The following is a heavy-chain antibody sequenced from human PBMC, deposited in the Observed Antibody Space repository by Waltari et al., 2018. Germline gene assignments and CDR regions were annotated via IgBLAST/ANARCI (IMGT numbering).Heavy chain of an antibody. V-gene: IGHV4-34*01. D-gene: IGHD3-3*01. Sequence: VQLQQWGAGLLKPSETLSLTCAVYGGSFSGYSWSWIRQPPGKGMEWIGEINHSGRTNSNPSRKSRVKISVDTSKNQFFLKLSVVTAADTAVYYCARCGRITIFRVVITRYYFDYGCHGTLVTVSS. CDR3: ARCGRITIFRVVITRYYFDY. CDR1: GGSFSGYS. CDR2: INHSGRT. J-gene: IGHJ4*01.